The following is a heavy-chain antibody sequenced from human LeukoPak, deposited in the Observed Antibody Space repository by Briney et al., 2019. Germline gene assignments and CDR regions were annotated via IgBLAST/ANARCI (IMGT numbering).Heavy chain of an antibody. V-gene: IGHV3-23*01. J-gene: IGHJ4*02. CDR2: ISGSGGST. CDR1: GFTFSSYA. D-gene: IGHD6-19*01. CDR3: ASRIAVASPGY. Sequence: PGGSLRLSCAASGFTFSSYAMSWVRQAPGKGLECVLAISGSGGSTYYADSVKGRFTISRDNSKNTLYLQMNSLRAEDTAVYYCASRIAVASPGYWGQGTLVTVSS.